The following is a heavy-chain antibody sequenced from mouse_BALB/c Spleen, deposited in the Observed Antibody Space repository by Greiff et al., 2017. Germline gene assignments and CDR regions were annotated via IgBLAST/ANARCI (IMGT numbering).Heavy chain of an antibody. J-gene: IGHJ4*01. D-gene: IGHD4-1*01. CDR1: GFSLTSYG. CDR3: ARKNWDYYAMDY. Sequence: VKLMESGPGLVQPSQSLSITCTVSGFSLTSYGVHWVRQSPGKGLEWLGVIWSGGSTDYNAAFISRLSISKDNSKSQVFFKMNSLQANDTAIYYCARKNWDYYAMDYWGQGTSVTVSS. CDR2: IWSGGST. V-gene: IGHV2-2*02.